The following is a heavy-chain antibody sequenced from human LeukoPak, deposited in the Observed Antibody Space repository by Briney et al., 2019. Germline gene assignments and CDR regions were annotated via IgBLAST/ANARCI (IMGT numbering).Heavy chain of an antibody. V-gene: IGHV3-53*01. Sequence: GGSLRLSCAASGFTVSSNYMSWVRQAPGKGLEWVSVIYSGGSTYYADSVKGRFTISRDNSKNTLYLQMNSLRAEDTAVYYCARTNWGYKVADYWGQGTLVTVSS. CDR1: GFTVSSNY. CDR3: ARTNWGYKVADY. CDR2: IYSGGST. D-gene: IGHD7-27*01. J-gene: IGHJ4*02.